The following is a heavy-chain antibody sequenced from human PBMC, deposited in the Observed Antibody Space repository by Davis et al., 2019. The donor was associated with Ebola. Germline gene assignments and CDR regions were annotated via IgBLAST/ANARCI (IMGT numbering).Heavy chain of an antibody. D-gene: IGHD3-10*01. CDR2: ISSSSSYI. J-gene: IGHJ4*02. Sequence: GGSLRLSCAASGFTFSTYWMTWVRQAPGKGLEWVSSISSSSSYIYYADSVKGRFTISRDNAKNSLYLQMNSLRAEDTAVYYCARRLLWFGELLYYFDYWGQGTLVTVSS. CDR1: GFTFSTYW. V-gene: IGHV3-21*01. CDR3: ARRLLWFGELLYYFDY.